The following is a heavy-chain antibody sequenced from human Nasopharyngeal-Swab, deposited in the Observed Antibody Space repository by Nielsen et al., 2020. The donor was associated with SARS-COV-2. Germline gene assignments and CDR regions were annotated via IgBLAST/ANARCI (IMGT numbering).Heavy chain of an antibody. Sequence: SVKVSCKASGGTFSSYAISWVRQAPGQGLEWMGGIIPIFGTANYAQKFQGRVTITADESTSTAYMGLSSLRSEDTAVYYCASRTAVNSGWGFDAFDIWGQGTMVTVSS. D-gene: IGHD6-19*01. CDR2: IIPIFGTA. J-gene: IGHJ3*02. CDR3: ASRTAVNSGWGFDAFDI. CDR1: GGTFSSYA. V-gene: IGHV1-69*13.